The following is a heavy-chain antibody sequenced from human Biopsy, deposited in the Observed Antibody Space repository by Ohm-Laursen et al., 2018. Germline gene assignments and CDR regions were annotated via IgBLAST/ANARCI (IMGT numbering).Heavy chain of an antibody. J-gene: IGHJ2*01. Sequence: SLRLSCAASGFTFSCYGMQRVRQAPGKGLEWVAVISHDGSVKHYADSVKGRFTISIDNPKNTVDLQMNSLRAEDTAVYFCVRDEKRWDYSNYFSWHFDLWGRGTLVTVSS. D-gene: IGHD4-11*01. CDR3: VRDEKRWDYSNYFSWHFDL. CDR2: ISHDGSVK. V-gene: IGHV3-30*03. CDR1: GFTFSCYG.